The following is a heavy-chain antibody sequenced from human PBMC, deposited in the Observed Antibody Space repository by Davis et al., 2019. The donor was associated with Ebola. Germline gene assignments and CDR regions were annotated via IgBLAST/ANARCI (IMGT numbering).Heavy chain of an antibody. V-gene: IGHV3-48*02. CDR1: GFTFSSYS. CDR3: ARAGGIVVVPAAISYYYGMDV. CDR2: ISSSSSTI. J-gene: IGHJ6*02. D-gene: IGHD2-2*01. Sequence: GESLKISCAASGFTFSSYSMNWVRQAPGKGLEWVSYISSSSSTIYYADPVKVRFTISRDNAKNSLYLQMNSLSDEDTAVYYCARAGGIVVVPAAISYYYGMDVWGQGTTVTVSS.